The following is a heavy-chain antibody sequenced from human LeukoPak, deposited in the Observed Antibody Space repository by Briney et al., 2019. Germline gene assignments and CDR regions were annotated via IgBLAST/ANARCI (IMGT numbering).Heavy chain of an antibody. V-gene: IGHV3-21*01. Sequence: GESLRLSCAASGFTFSSYSMNWVRQAPGKGLEWVSSISSSSSYIYYADSVKGRFTISRDNAKNSLYLQMNSLRAEDTAVYYCARVASYYDSSGYYYSVSDYWGQGTLVTVSS. CDR1: GFTFSSYS. J-gene: IGHJ4*02. CDR3: ARVASYYDSSGYYYSVSDY. D-gene: IGHD3-22*01. CDR2: ISSSSSYI.